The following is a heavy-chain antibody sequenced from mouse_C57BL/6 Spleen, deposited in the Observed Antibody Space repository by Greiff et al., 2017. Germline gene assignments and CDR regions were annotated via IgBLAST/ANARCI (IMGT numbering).Heavy chain of an antibody. J-gene: IGHJ3*01. D-gene: IGHD1-1*01. CDR3: ARGITTVVDPWFAY. CDR1: GFTFSSYG. CDR2: ISSGGSYT. V-gene: IGHV5-6*01. Sequence: DVQLVESGGDLVKPGGSLKLSCAASGFTFSSYGMSWVRQTPDKRLEWVATISSGGSYTYYPDSVKGRFTISRDNAKNTLYLQMSSLKSEDTAMYYCARGITTVVDPWFAYWGQGTLVTVSA.